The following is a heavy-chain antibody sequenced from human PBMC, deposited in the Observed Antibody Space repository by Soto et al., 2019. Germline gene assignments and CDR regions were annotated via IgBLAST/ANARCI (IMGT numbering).Heavy chain of an antibody. D-gene: IGHD3-3*01. CDR3: ARDRSLYYDFWSGPRSKFAP. CDR2: ISSSSSYT. CDR1: GFTFSDYY. Sequence: GGSLRLSCAASGFTFSDYYMSWIRQAPGKGLEWVSYISSSSSYTNYADSVKGRFTISRDNAKNSLYLQMNSLRAEDTAVYYCARDRSLYYDFWSGPRSKFAPWGQGTLVTVSS. V-gene: IGHV3-11*06. J-gene: IGHJ5*02.